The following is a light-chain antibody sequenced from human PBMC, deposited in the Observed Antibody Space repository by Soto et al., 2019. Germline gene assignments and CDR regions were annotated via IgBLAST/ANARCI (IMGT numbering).Light chain of an antibody. J-gene: IGKJ5*01. CDR1: QDISHY. CDR2: DAS. CDR3: QQYNNVPIT. Sequence: DIQMTQSPSSLSASVGDRVTLTCQASQDISHYLNWYQQKPGKAPKLLIYDASNLETGVPARFSGSGSGTDFTLTISSLQPEDVATFYCQQYNNVPITFGQGTRLEIK. V-gene: IGKV1-33*01.